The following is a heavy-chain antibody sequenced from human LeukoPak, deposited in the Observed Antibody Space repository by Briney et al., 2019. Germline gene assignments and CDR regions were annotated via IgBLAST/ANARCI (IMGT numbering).Heavy chain of an antibody. V-gene: IGHV3-23*01. CDR3: ATRLGLIAAARY. CDR1: GFTFSSYA. CDR2: ISGSGGST. Sequence: GGSLRLSCAASGFTFSSYAMSRVRQAPGKGLEWVSAISGSGGSTYYADSVKGRFTISRDNSKNTLYLQMNSLRAEDTAVYYCATRLGLIAAARYWGQGTLVTVSS. J-gene: IGHJ4*02. D-gene: IGHD6-13*01.